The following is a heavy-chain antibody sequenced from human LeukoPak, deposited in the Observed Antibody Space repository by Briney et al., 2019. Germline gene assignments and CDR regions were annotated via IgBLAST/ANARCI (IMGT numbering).Heavy chain of an antibody. CDR2: INPNSGGT. CDR3: ARVGYYGSGSYYKSRGSLGD. Sequence: GASVKVSCKASGYTFTGYYMHWVRQAPGQGLEWMGWINPNSGGTNYAQKFQGRVTMTGDTSISTAYMELSRLRSDDTAVYYCARVGYYGSGSYYKSRGSLGDWGQGTLVTVSS. J-gene: IGHJ4*02. V-gene: IGHV1-2*02. D-gene: IGHD3-10*01. CDR1: GYTFTGYY.